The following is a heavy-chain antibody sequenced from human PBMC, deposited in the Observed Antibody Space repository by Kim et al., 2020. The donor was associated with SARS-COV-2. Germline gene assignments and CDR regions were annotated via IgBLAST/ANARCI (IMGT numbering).Heavy chain of an antibody. CDR3: ARHPNLKWLSRYSGSYYDY. Sequence: SETLSLTCAVYGGSFSGYYWSWIRQPPGKGLEWIGEINHSGSTNYNPSLKSRVTISVDTSKNQFSLKLSSVTAADTAVYYCARHPNLKWLSRYSGSYYDYWGQGTLVTVSS. D-gene: IGHD1-26*01. CDR1: GGSFSGYY. CDR2: INHSGST. J-gene: IGHJ4*02. V-gene: IGHV4-34*01.